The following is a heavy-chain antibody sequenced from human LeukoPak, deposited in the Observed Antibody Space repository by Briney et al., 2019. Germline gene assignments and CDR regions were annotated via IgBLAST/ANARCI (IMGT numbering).Heavy chain of an antibody. J-gene: IGHJ4*02. CDR3: AKEPRTYRWGYFDY. V-gene: IGHV3-23*01. CDR1: GXXFSSYA. CDR2: ISGRGGST. Sequence: SGXXFSSYAMSXVRQAPGKGLEXVXPISGRGGSTYYADSVRGRFTISRDNSKNTLYLQMNSLRAEDTAVYYCAKEPRTYRWGYFDYWGQGTLVTVSS. D-gene: IGHD3-16*01.